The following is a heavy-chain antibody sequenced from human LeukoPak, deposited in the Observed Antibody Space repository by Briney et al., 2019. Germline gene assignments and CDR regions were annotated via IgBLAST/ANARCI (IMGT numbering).Heavy chain of an antibody. CDR2: ISGSGGST. CDR1: GFTFSSYA. CDR3: AKVEYRSGYSFDY. D-gene: IGHD3-3*01. Sequence: GGSLRLSCAASGFTFSSYAMSWVRQAPGKGLEWVSAISGSGGSTYYADAVKGRFTISRDNSKNTLYLQMNSLRAEDTAVYYCAKVEYRSGYSFDYWGQGTLVTVSS. V-gene: IGHV3-23*01. J-gene: IGHJ4*02.